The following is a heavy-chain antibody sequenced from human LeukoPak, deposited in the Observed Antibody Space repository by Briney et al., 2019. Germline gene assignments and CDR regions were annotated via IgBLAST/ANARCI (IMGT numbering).Heavy chain of an antibody. J-gene: IGHJ4*02. Sequence: ASVKVSCKASGYTFTGYYMHWVRQAPGQGLEWMGRINPNSGGTNYAKKFHGRVTITSDESTSTAYMELSSLRSEDTAVYYCARGDYCSSTSCYLFDYFDYWGQGTLVTVSS. V-gene: IGHV1-2*06. CDR2: INPNSGGT. D-gene: IGHD2-2*01. CDR1: GYTFTGYY. CDR3: ARGDYCSSTSCYLFDYFDY.